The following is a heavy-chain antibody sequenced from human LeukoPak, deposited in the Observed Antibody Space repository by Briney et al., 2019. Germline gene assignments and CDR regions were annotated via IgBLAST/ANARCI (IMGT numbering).Heavy chain of an antibody. J-gene: IGHJ4*02. D-gene: IGHD6-13*01. Sequence: SETLSLTCTVSGGSISSYYWSWIRQPAGKGLEWIGRIYTSGSTYYNPSLKSRVTISVDTSKNQFSLKLSSVTAADTAVYYCARLYSSSCYFDYWGQGTLVTVSS. V-gene: IGHV4-4*07. CDR1: GGSISSYY. CDR2: IYTSGST. CDR3: ARLYSSSCYFDY.